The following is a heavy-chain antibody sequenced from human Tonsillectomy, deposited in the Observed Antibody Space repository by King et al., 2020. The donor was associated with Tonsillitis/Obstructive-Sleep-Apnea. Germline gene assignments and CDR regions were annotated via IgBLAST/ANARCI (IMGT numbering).Heavy chain of an antibody. CDR3: TRDRNYYVSGSYYDAFDI. D-gene: IGHD3-10*01. V-gene: IGHV3-7*03. J-gene: IGHJ3*02. CDR1: GITFSKYW. Sequence: VQLVESGGGLVQPGESLTLSCAASGITFSKYWMTWVRQAPGKGLEWVANIKTDGSVTQYVDSVKGRFTISRDNAKNSLYLQMNSLRAEDTGVYYCTRDRNYYVSGSYYDAFDIWGQGTVVTGSS. CDR2: IKTDGSVT.